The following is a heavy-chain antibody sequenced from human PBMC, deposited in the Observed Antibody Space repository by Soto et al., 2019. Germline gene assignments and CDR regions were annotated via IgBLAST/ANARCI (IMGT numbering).Heavy chain of an antibody. V-gene: IGHV3-72*01. CDR3: VRATHFSDRRGSTRCFHH. CDR2: SRDKGQGYNT. J-gene: IGHJ1*01. CDR1: GFSLIDHN. D-gene: IGHD3-10*01. Sequence: GGTLRLSCEGSGFSLIDHNIHWALQAPRMGLEWLGRSRDKGQGYNTAYAASVKGRFTTSRDESKKSVNLQMNSLRAADTAVYECVRATHFSDRRGSTRCFHHWRHGILV.